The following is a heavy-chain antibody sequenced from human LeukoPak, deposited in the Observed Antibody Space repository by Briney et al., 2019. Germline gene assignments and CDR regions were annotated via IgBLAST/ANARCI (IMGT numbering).Heavy chain of an antibody. V-gene: IGHV3-30-3*01. CDR2: ISYDGSNQ. Sequence: PGGSLRHSCADSGVTFSSSAMHWVRQAPGKGLEWVAFISYDGSNQYYAAYVKGRFTISRDNSKNTMYLQMNSLIAEDAAVYYCARQMCLYDTSTYYGYFQHWGQGTLVAVSS. CDR1: GVTFSSSA. D-gene: IGHD3-22*01. J-gene: IGHJ1*01. CDR3: ARQMCLYDTSTYYGYFQH.